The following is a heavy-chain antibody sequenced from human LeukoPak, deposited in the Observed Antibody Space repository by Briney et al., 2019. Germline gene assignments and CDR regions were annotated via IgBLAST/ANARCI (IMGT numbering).Heavy chain of an antibody. CDR2: IYYSGST. V-gene: IGHV4-59*08. J-gene: IGHJ3*02. Sequence: SETLSLTCTVSGGSISSYYWSWIRQPPGKGLKWIGCIYYSGSTKYNPSLKSRVTISVDTSKNQFSLKLSSVTAADTAVYYCARHRYSTGSPFDIWPQGTMVTVSS. CDR1: GGSISSYY. D-gene: IGHD6-19*01. CDR3: ARHRYSTGSPFDI.